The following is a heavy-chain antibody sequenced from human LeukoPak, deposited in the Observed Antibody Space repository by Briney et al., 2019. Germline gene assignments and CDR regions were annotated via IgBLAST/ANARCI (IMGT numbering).Heavy chain of an antibody. D-gene: IGHD3-22*01. V-gene: IGHV3-7*01. CDR1: GFTFSTSW. CDR3: ARDPYGTSGHYQFGAFDI. J-gene: IGHJ3*02. CDR2: IKPDGSDT. Sequence: GGSLRLSCAASGFTFSTSWMTWVRQAPGKGLEWVGNIKPDGSDTYYVDSVKGRFTISRDNAQNSLYLQMNSLRDEDSAMYYCARDPYGTSGHYQFGAFDIWGQGTMVAVSS.